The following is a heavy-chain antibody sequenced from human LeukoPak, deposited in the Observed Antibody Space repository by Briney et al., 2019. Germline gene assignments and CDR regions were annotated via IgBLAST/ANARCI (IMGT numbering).Heavy chain of an antibody. D-gene: IGHD6-13*01. V-gene: IGHV3-23*01. CDR1: GFTFSSYA. CDR2: ISGSDGNT. J-gene: IGHJ4*02. CDR3: AKGGSSWFLHY. Sequence: PGGSLRLSCAASGFTFSSYAMSWVRQAPGKGLEWVSGISGSDGNTYYADSVKGRFTISRDNSRNTLFLQMNSPRADDTAVYYCAKGGSSWFLHYWGQGTLVTVSS.